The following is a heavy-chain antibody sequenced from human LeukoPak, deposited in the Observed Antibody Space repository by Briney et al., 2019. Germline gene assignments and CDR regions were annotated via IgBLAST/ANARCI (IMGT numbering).Heavy chain of an antibody. Sequence: SETLSLTCTVSGGSISSYYWSWIRQPPGKGLEWIGYIYYSGSTNYNPSLKSRVTISVDTSKNQFSLKLSSVTAADTAVYYCARDKTPSKSRLFDYWGQGTLVTVSS. CDR3: ARDKTPSKSRLFDY. J-gene: IGHJ4*02. CDR2: IYYSGST. CDR1: GGSISSYY. D-gene: IGHD2-2*01. V-gene: IGHV4-59*12.